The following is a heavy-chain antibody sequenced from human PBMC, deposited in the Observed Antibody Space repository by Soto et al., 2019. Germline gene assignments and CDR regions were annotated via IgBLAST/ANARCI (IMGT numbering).Heavy chain of an antibody. CDR1: GFNVGAFA. CDR2: ISVSDAFI. J-gene: IGHJ4*01. D-gene: IGHD6-6*01. V-gene: IGHV3-23*01. Sequence: GGSLRLSCAASGFNVGAFAVNWVRQAPGKGLEWVSGISVSDAFIYYADSVRGRFSISRDASENILYLQMNSLRVDDTALYYCARAREPEYSSSIFFDYWGRGTVVTVSS. CDR3: ARAREPEYSSSIFFDY.